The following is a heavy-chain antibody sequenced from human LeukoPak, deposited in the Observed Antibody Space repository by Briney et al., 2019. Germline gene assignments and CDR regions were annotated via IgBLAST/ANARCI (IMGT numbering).Heavy chain of an antibody. CDR3: AKEANYGSGSLPKKYYYYYGMDV. J-gene: IGHJ6*02. CDR1: GFTFSPYG. Sequence: GRSLRLSCAASGFTFSPYGMHWVRQAPGKGLEWVALISYDGNDKYYADSVKGRFTISRDNSKNTLYLQMNSLRPEDTAVYYCAKEANYGSGSLPKKYYYYYGMDVWGQGTTVTVSS. V-gene: IGHV3-30*18. CDR2: ISYDGNDK. D-gene: IGHD3-10*01.